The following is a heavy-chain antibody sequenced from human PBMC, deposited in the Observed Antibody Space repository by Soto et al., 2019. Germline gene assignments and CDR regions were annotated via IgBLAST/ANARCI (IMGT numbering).Heavy chain of an antibody. CDR3: GKVLLGATRKSEFAS. V-gene: IGHV4-39*02. CDR1: GGSINSNSYF. CDR2: ISHHGGT. D-gene: IGHD1-26*01. Sequence: ETLSLTCIVSGGSINSNSYFSAWIRQPPGGVLACIVIISHHGGTHYNPSLRSRVTISIDTSKNHFPLSLNSVTAADTAVYYCGKVLLGATRKSEFASWGQGTLVTVS. J-gene: IGHJ4*02.